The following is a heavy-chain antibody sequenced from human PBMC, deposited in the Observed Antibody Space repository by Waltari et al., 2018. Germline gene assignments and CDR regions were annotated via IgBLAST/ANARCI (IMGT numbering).Heavy chain of an antibody. V-gene: IGHV1-3*01. Sequence: QVQLVQSGAEVKKPGASVKVSCKASGYTFTSYAMHWVRQAPGQRLEWMGWINAGNGNTKYSQKFQGRVTITRDTSASTAYMELSSLRSEDTAVYYCARDRKGYSYGFVYWGQGTLVTVSS. CDR3: ARDRKGYSYGFVY. D-gene: IGHD5-18*01. CDR2: INAGNGNT. J-gene: IGHJ4*02. CDR1: GYTFTSYA.